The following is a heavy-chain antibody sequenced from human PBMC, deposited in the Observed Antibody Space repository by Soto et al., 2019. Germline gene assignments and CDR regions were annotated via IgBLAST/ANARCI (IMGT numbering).Heavy chain of an antibody. V-gene: IGHV4-31*03. J-gene: IGHJ4*02. CDR3: TREGAYCSVDCYFYY. CDR2: VSYTGST. Sequence: KSSETLSLTCTVSGATLSSGGFHWSWVRQHPVKGLEWIGYVSYTGSTNYNPSLKSRVTMSADTSKNQFSLRLNSVTAADSAVYYCTREGAYCSVDCYFYYWGQGIQVTVSS. D-gene: IGHD2-21*02. CDR1: GATLSSGGFH.